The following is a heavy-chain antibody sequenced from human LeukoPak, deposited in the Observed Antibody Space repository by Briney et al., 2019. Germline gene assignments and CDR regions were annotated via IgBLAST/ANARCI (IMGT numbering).Heavy chain of an antibody. Sequence: PSETLSLTCAVYGGSFSGYYWSWIRQPPGKGLEWIGSIYSGGETHYNPSLNSRVTIFLDTSKNRFSLNLISVTATDTAVYYCVRDYSNFVQGDWGQGTLVTVSS. CDR2: IYSGGET. J-gene: IGHJ4*02. V-gene: IGHV4-34*01. D-gene: IGHD4-11*01. CDR1: GGSFSGYY. CDR3: VRDYSNFVQGD.